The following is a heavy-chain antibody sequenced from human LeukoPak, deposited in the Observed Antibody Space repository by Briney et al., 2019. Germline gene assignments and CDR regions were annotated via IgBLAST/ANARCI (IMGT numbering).Heavy chain of an antibody. D-gene: IGHD3-3*01. Sequence: SETLSLTCTVSGSSISSYYWSWIRQPPGKGLEWIGYIYYSGSTNYNPSLKSRVTISVDTSKNQFSLKLSSVTAADTAVYYCARGHTILGFDPWGQGTLVTVSS. J-gene: IGHJ5*02. V-gene: IGHV4-59*01. CDR1: GSSISSYY. CDR3: ARGHTILGFDP. CDR2: IYYSGST.